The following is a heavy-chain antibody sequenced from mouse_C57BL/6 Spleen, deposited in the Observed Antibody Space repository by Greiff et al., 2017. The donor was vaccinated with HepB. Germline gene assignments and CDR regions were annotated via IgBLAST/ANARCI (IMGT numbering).Heavy chain of an antibody. J-gene: IGHJ1*03. V-gene: IGHV1-82*01. CDR3: ARSYDGPRVWYFDV. Sequence: QVQLQQSGPELVKPGASVKISCKASGYAFSSSWMNWVKQRPGKGLEWIGRIYPGDGDTNYNGKFKGKATLTADKSSSTAYMQLSSLTSEDSAVYFCARSYDGPRVWYFDVWGTGTTVTVSS. D-gene: IGHD2-3*01. CDR1: GYAFSSSW. CDR2: IYPGDGDT.